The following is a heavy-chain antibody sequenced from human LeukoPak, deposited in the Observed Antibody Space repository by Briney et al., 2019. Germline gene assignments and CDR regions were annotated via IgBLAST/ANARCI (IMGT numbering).Heavy chain of an antibody. D-gene: IGHD4-11*01. Sequence: SETLSLTCTVSGGSISSSSYYWGWIRPPPGKGREWIGSIYYSGSTYYNPSLKSRVTISVDTSKNQFSLKLSSVTAADTAVYYCARWGEDSKLDHWGQGTLVTVSS. CDR1: GGSISSSSYY. CDR3: ARWGEDSKLDH. CDR2: IYYSGST. V-gene: IGHV4-39*01. J-gene: IGHJ4*02.